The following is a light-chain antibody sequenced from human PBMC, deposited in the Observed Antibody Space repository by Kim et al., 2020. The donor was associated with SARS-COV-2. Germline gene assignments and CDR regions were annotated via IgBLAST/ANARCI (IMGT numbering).Light chain of an antibody. Sequence: ELTQPPSASGTPGQRVTISCSGSSSNIGSNTVNWYQQLPGTAPKLLIYSNNQRPSGVPDRFSGSKSGTSASLAISGLQSEDEADYYCASWDDSLNGLYVFGTGTKVTVL. CDR1: SSNIGSNT. CDR3: ASWDDSLNGLYV. J-gene: IGLJ1*01. CDR2: SNN. V-gene: IGLV1-44*01.